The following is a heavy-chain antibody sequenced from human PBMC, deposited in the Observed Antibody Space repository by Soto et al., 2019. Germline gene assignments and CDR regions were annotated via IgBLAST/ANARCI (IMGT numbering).Heavy chain of an antibody. J-gene: IGHJ5*02. CDR1: GGSIRSGSYY. CDR3: ARAFLKSQYSYWVYFVP. D-gene: IGHD3-16*01. V-gene: IGHV4-31*03. CDR2: IYYSGST. Sequence: SETLSLTCTVSGGSIRSGSYYWSWIRQHPGKGLEWIGYIYYSGSTYYNPSLKSRVTISLDTSKNQFSLKLTSVTAADTAVYYCARAFLKSQYSYWVYFVPLGQGILVSVSS.